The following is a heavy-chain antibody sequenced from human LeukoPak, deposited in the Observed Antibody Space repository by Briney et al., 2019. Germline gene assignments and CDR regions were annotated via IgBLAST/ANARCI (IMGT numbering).Heavy chain of an antibody. CDR2: MNPYNGDR. V-gene: IGHV1-8*03. Sequence: ASVTVSCTTSGYTFTTYHINWVRQATGQGLEWLGWMNPYNGDRGYAQKFQGRLSITSDTSISTAYMELSSLKSDDTAVYFCARTTSLTASGYDCWGQGTLVTVSS. CDR1: GYTFTTYH. D-gene: IGHD4-17*01. J-gene: IGHJ4*02. CDR3: ARTTSLTASGYDC.